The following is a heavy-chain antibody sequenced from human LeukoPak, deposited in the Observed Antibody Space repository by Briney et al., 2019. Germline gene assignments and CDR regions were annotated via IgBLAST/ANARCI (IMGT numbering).Heavy chain of an antibody. D-gene: IGHD6-13*01. CDR2: IYSGGST. CDR1: GFTVSSNY. Sequence: PGGSLRLSRAASGFTVSSNYMSWVRQAPGKGLEWVSVIYSGGSTYYADSVKGRFTISRDNSKNTLYLQMNSLRAEDTAVYYCARDVAAAWGYFDYWGQGTLVTVSS. V-gene: IGHV3-53*01. J-gene: IGHJ4*02. CDR3: ARDVAAAWGYFDY.